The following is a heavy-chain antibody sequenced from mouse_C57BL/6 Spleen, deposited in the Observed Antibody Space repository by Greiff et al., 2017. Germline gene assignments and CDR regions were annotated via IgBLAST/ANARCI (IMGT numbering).Heavy chain of an antibody. Sequence: VQLQQSGAELVRPGASVKLSCKASGYTFTDYYINWVKQRPGQGLEWIARIYPGSGNTYYNEKFKGKATLTAEKSSSTAYMQLSSLTSEDSAVYFCARALLHFDVWGTGTTVTVSS. J-gene: IGHJ1*03. CDR1: GYTFTDYY. CDR3: ARALLHFDV. V-gene: IGHV1-76*01. CDR2: IYPGSGNT.